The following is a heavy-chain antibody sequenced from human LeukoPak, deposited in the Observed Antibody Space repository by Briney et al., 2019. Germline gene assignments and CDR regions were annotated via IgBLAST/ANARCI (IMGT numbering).Heavy chain of an antibody. CDR2: ISYDGSNK. Sequence: GGSLRLSCAASGFTFSSYAMHWVRQAPGKGLEWVAVISYDGSNKYYADSMKGRFTISRDNSKNTLYLQMNSLRVEDTAVYYCAKETRAGGYFDYWGQGTLLTVSS. CDR1: GFTFSSYA. CDR3: AKETRAGGYFDY. J-gene: IGHJ4*02. D-gene: IGHD3-16*01. V-gene: IGHV3-30-3*01.